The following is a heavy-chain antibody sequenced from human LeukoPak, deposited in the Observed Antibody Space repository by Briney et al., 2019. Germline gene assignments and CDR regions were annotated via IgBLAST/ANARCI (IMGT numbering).Heavy chain of an antibody. J-gene: IGHJ6*03. CDR3: ARSPAGRYYMDV. Sequence: ASVKVSCKASGYTFTSYDINWVRQATGQGLEWMGWMNPNSGNTGYAQKFQGRVTITRNTSISTAYMELSNLRSEDTAVYYCARSPAGRYYMDVWGKGTTVTVSS. V-gene: IGHV1-8*03. CDR1: GYTFTSYD. CDR2: MNPNSGNT.